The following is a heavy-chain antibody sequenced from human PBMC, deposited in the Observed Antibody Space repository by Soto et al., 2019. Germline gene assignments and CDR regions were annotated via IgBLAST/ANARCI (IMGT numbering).Heavy chain of an antibody. CDR2: ISGSGGST. V-gene: IGHV3-23*01. J-gene: IGHJ4*02. CDR3: ARNPRYCSSTSCYFFDY. D-gene: IGHD2-2*01. Sequence: GGSLRLSCAASGFTFSSYAMSWVRQAPGKGLEWVSAISGSGGSTYYADSVKGRFTISRDNSKNTPYLQMNSLRAEDTAVYYCARNPRYCSSTSCYFFDYWGQGTLVTVSS. CDR1: GFTFSSYA.